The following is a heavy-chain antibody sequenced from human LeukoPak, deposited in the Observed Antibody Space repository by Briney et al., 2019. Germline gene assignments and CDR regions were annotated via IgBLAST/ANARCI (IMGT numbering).Heavy chain of an antibody. CDR3: ARDTPRIAAAGRLGFEY. V-gene: IGHV4-31*03. J-gene: IGHJ4*02. Sequence: SETLTLTCTVSGGSISSGGYYWSWIRQHPGKGLEWIGYIYYSGSTYYNPSLESRVTISVDTSKNQFSLKLSSVTAADTAVYYCARDTPRIAAAGRLGFEYWGQGTLVTVSS. D-gene: IGHD6-13*01. CDR1: GGSISSGGYY. CDR2: IYYSGST.